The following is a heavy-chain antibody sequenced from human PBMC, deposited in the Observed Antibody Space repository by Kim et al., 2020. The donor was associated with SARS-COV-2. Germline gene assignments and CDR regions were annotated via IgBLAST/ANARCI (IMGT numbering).Heavy chain of an antibody. Sequence: GVSLRLSCAASGFAFHHSAMSWVRQAPGKGLEWVSGIFGSGFATYYADSVKGRFSISRDNSKNILSLQMSDLRVEDTAVYYCVKHLHVTTVTFYWYFELWGRGTPVAVSS. J-gene: IGHJ2*01. CDR2: IFGSGFAT. D-gene: IGHD1-1*01. CDR1: GFAFHHSA. V-gene: IGHV3-23*05. CDR3: VKHLHVTTVTFYWYFEL.